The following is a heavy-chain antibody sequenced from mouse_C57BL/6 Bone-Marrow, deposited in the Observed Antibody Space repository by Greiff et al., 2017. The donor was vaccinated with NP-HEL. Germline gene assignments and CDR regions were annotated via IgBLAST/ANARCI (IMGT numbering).Heavy chain of an antibody. V-gene: IGHV1-50*01. CDR1: GYTFTSYW. Sequence: QVQLQQPGAELVKPGASVKLSCKASGYTFTSYWMQWVKQRPGQGLEWIGEIDPSDSYTNYNQKFKGKATLTVDTSSSTAYMQLSSLTSEDSAVYYCARSDYGLYYFDYWGQGTTLTVSS. CDR2: IDPSDSYT. CDR3: ARSDYGLYYFDY. D-gene: IGHD1-2*01. J-gene: IGHJ2*01.